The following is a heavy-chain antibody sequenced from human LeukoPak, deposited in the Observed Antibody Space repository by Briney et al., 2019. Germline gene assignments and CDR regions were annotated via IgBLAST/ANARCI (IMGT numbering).Heavy chain of an antibody. J-gene: IGHJ5*02. CDR2: TSSSSSYI. CDR3: ARGHIAANNWFDP. Sequence: GGSLRLSCAASGFTFSSYGMHWVRQAPGKGLEWVSSTSSSSSYIYYADSVKGRFTISRDNAKNSLYLQMNSLRAEDTAVYYCARGHIAANNWFDPWGQGTLVTVSS. D-gene: IGHD6-13*01. CDR1: GFTFSSYG. V-gene: IGHV3-21*01.